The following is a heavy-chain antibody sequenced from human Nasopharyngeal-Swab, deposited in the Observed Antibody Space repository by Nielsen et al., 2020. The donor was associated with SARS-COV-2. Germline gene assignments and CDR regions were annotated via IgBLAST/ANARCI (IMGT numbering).Heavy chain of an antibody. CDR3: ARDFEGFCGGDCSSDLDY. V-gene: IGHV3-48*03. J-gene: IGHJ4*02. Sequence: GGSLRLSCVASGFTFSSYEMNWVRQAPGKGLEWVSYINSRGSTKYYADSVRGRFTISRDNAKNSLFLQMDSLRAEDTGFYYCARDFEGFCGGDCSSDLDYWCQGTLVTVSS. CDR2: INSRGSTK. CDR1: GFTFSSYE. D-gene: IGHD2-21*02.